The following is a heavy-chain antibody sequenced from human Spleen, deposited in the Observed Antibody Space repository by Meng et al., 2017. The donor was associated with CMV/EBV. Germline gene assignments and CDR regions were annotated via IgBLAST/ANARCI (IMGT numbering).Heavy chain of an antibody. CDR2: IRNKANRYTT. CDR3: AKDLRGYCSSTCCYYYYGMDV. J-gene: IGHJ6*02. CDR1: GFIFSDHY. D-gene: IGHD2-2*01. Sequence: GESLKISYAASGFIFSDHYLDWVRQTPGKGLEWVGRIRNKANRYTTEYAASVKDRFTFSSDESKNSLYLQINSLKTEDTAVYDFAKDLRGYCSSTCCYYYYGMDVWRQGTTVTVSS. V-gene: IGHV3-72*01.